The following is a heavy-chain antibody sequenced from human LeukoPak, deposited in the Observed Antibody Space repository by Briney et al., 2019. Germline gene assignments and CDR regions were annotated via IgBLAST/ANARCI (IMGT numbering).Heavy chain of an antibody. D-gene: IGHD6-6*01. CDR1: GFTVSSNY. CDR2: IYSGGST. J-gene: IGHJ5*02. CDR3: ARGFLDSSSYDWFDP. V-gene: IGHV3-53*01. Sequence: LGGSLRLSCAASGFTVSSNYMSWVRQAPGKGLEWVSVIYSGGSTYYADSVKGRFTISRDNSKNTLYLQMNSLRAEDTAVYYCARGFLDSSSYDWFDPWGQGTLVTVSS.